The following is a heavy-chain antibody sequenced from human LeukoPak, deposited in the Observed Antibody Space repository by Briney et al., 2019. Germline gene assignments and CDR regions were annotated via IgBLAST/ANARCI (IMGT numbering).Heavy chain of an antibody. V-gene: IGHV3-30*04. CDR3: ASVCEAYDSSGYGLGY. CDR1: GFTFSSYA. J-gene: IGHJ4*02. Sequence: GRSLRLSCAASGFTFSSYAMHWVRQAPGKGLEWVAVISYDGSNKYYADSVKGRFTISRDNSNNTLYLQMNSLRAEDTAVYYCASVCEAYDSSGYGLGYWGQGTLVTVSS. D-gene: IGHD3-22*01. CDR2: ISYDGSNK.